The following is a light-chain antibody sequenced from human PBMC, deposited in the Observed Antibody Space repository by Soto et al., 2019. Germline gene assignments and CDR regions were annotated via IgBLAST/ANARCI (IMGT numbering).Light chain of an antibody. CDR3: QQCDSYPWT. J-gene: IGKJ1*01. CDR2: KAS. CDR1: QSISDW. V-gene: IGKV1-5*03. Sequence: DIQMTQSPSTLSASVGDTVTITCRASQSISDWWAWYQQKPGKAPKVLIYKASTLESEVPKRFSGSGSGTEFTLTISNLQPDDFATYYCQQCDSYPWTFGQGTKVDIK.